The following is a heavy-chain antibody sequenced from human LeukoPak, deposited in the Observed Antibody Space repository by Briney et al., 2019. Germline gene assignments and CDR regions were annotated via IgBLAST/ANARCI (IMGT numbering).Heavy chain of an antibody. J-gene: IGHJ1*01. CDR2: IYRFGNT. CDR3: AGRGQRYFRD. V-gene: IGHV4-4*08. Sequence: GSLRLSCAASGFTFVTYTMNWVRQPPGKGLEWIGYIYRFGNTDYNPSLMRRVTISLDTSKKQLSLNLTSVTAADTAVYYCAGRGQRYFRDWGQGTLVTVSS. CDR1: GFTFVTYT.